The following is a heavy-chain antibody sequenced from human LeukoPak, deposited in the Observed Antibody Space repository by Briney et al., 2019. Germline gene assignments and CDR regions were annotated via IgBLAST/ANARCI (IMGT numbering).Heavy chain of an antibody. CDR2: IYHSGST. J-gene: IGHJ3*02. V-gene: IGHV4-4*02. CDR3: ARDAVTVKYSDAFDI. Sequence: PSETLSLTCAVSGGSISSSNWWSWIRQPPGKGLEWIGEIYHSGSTNYNPSLKSRVTISVDKSKTQFSLKLSSVTAADTAVYYCARDAVTVKYSDAFDIWGQGTMVTVSS. D-gene: IGHD4-17*01. CDR1: GGSISSSNW.